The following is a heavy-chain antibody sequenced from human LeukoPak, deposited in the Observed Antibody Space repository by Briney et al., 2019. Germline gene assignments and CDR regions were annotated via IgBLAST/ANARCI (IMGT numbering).Heavy chain of an antibody. J-gene: IGHJ4*02. CDR2: INPNSGGT. V-gene: IGHV1-2*02. CDR3: ARSVDTAMVYYFDY. D-gene: IGHD5-18*01. CDR1: GYTFTGYY. Sequence: GASVKVSCKASGYTFTGYYMHWVRQAPGQGLEWMGWINPNSGGTNYAQKFQGRVTMTRDTSISTAYMELSRLRSDDTAVYYCARSVDTAMVYYFDYWGQGTLVTVPS.